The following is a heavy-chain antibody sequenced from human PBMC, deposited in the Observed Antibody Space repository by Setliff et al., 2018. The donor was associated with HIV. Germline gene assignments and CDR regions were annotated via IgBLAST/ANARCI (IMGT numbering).Heavy chain of an antibody. V-gene: IGHV4-38-2*01. Sequence: SETLSLTCAVSGYSISSGYYWGWIRQPPGKGLEWIGSIYHSESTYYNPSLKSRVTTSVDTSKNQFSLKLSSVTAADTAVYHCARRNSGWYDAFDIWGQGTMVTVSS. CDR3: ARRNSGWYDAFDI. J-gene: IGHJ3*02. D-gene: IGHD6-19*01. CDR2: IYHSEST. CDR1: GYSISSGYY.